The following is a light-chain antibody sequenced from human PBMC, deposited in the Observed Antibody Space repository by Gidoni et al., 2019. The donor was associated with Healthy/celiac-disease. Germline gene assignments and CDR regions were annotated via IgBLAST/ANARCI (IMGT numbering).Light chain of an antibody. Sequence: DIQMTQSPSSLSASVGDRVTITCRASPSISSHLNWYQQKPGKAPKLQIYAASSLQSGGPSRFSGSGSGTDFTLTISSLQPEDFATYYGQQSYSTSWTFGQGTKVEIK. V-gene: IGKV1-39*01. CDR3: QQSYSTSWT. J-gene: IGKJ1*01. CDR2: AAS. CDR1: PSISSH.